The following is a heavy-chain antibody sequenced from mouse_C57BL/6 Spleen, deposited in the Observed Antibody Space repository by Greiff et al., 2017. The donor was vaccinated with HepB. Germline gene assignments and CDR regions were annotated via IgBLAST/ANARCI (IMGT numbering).Heavy chain of an antibody. CDR1: GFSLTSYG. CDR2: IWSGGST. Sequence: VQLQESGPGLVQPSQSLSITCTVSGFSLTSYGVHWVRQSPGKGLEWLGVIWSGGSTDYNAAFISRLSISKDNSKCQVFFKMNSLQADDTAIYYCARKNYDAMDYWGQGTSVTVSS. D-gene: IGHD1-1*01. J-gene: IGHJ4*01. CDR3: ARKNYDAMDY. V-gene: IGHV2-2*01.